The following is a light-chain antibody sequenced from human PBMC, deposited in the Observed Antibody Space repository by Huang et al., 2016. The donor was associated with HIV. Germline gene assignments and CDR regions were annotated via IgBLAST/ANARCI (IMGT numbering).Light chain of an antibody. J-gene: IGKJ2*01. CDR1: DDITNY. Sequence: DIQLTQSPSSLSASVGDRVTITCPASDDITNYLNWFQQKPGKAPTLLIDDATNLETGVPLRFSGSGSGTDLTFTISSLQPEDIATYYCQQYDSFPYTFGQGTKLDIK. CDR3: QQYDSFPYT. V-gene: IGKV1-33*01. CDR2: DAT.